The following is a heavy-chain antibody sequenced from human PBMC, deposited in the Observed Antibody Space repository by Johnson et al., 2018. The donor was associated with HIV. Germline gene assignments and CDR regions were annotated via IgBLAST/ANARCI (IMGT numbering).Heavy chain of an antibody. CDR1: GFTFDDYG. CDR2: ISWNSGSI. D-gene: IGHD5-12*01. V-gene: IGHV3-20*04. CDR3: TTDRLRTPTGAFDI. J-gene: IGHJ3*02. Sequence: EQLVESGGGVVRPGGSLRLSCAASGFTFDDYGMSWVRQAPGKGLEWVSGISWNSGSIGYADYVKGRLTISSDNSKNTPYLEMVNLRAEDTAVYYCTTDRLRTPTGAFDIWGQGTMVTVSS.